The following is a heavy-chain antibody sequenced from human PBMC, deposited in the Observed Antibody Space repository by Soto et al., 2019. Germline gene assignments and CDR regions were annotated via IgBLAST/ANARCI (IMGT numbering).Heavy chain of an antibody. CDR1: GFTFSSYW. CDR2: INSDGSST. V-gene: IGHV3-74*01. CDR3: AVAVAGPTAIGY. D-gene: IGHD6-19*01. Sequence: EVQLVESGGGLVQPGGSLRLSCAASGFTFSSYWMHWVRQAPGKGLVWVSRINSDGSSTSYADSVKGRFTISRDNAKNTLYLQMNSLSGAATAVYYCAVAVAGPTAIGYWGQGTLVTVSS. J-gene: IGHJ4*02.